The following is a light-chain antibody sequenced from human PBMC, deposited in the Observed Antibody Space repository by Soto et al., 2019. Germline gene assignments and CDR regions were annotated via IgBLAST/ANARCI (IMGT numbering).Light chain of an antibody. Sequence: DIQMTQSPSSLSASVGDRVTITCRASQSISSYLNWYQQKPGKAPKLLIYKASTLKSGVPSRFSGSGSGTDFTLTISRLEPEDFAVYFCQQFGNSPWTFGQGTKVDIK. V-gene: IGKV1-39*01. CDR3: QQFGNSPWT. CDR2: KAS. J-gene: IGKJ1*01. CDR1: QSISSY.